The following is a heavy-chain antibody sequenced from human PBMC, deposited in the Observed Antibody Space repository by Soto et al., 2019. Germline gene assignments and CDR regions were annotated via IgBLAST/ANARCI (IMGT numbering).Heavy chain of an antibody. CDR2: ISWNSDSI. D-gene: IGHD3-22*01. Sequence: EVQLVESGGGLVQPGRSLRLSCAASGFTFDDYAMHWVRQAPGKGLEWVSGISWNSDSIGFADSVKGRFTISRDNAKNSLYLQRNSLRAEDTALYYCAKDRDYYDSSGSTWGAFDIWGQGTMVTVSS. CDR3: AKDRDYYDSSGSTWGAFDI. V-gene: IGHV3-9*01. CDR1: GFTFDDYA. J-gene: IGHJ3*02.